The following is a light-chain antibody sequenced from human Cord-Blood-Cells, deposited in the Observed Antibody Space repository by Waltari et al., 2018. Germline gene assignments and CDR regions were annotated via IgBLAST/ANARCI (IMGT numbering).Light chain of an antibody. V-gene: IGKV4-1*01. J-gene: IGKJ4*01. Sequence: DIVMTQSLDSLAVSLGERATINCKSSQSVLYSSNNKNYSAWYQQKPGQPPKLLIYWASTRESGVPDRFSGSGSGTDFTLTISSLQSEDVAVYYCQQYYGTLTFGGGTKVEIK. CDR2: WAS. CDR3: QQYYGTLT. CDR1: QSVLYSSNNKNY.